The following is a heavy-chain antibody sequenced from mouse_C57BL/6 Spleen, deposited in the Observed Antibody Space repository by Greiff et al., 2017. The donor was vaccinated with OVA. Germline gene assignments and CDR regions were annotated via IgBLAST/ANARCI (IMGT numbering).Heavy chain of an antibody. CDR3: ARDGDGFKYYFDY. V-gene: IGHV5-4*01. Sequence: EVKLEESGGGLVKPGGSLKLSCAASGFTFSSYAMSWVRQTPEKRLEWVATISDGGSYTYYPDNVKGRFTISRDNAKNNLYLQMSHLKSEDTAMYYCARDGDGFKYYFDYWGQGTTLTVSS. D-gene: IGHD2-3*01. CDR2: ISDGGSYT. J-gene: IGHJ2*01. CDR1: GFTFSSYA.